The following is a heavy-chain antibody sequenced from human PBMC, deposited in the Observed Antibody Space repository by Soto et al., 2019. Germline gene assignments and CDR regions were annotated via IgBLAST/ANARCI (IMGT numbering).Heavy chain of an antibody. CDR3: VSDATATYTGFDY. Sequence: QVQLVQSGAEVKKPGASVQVSCKASGYISIKYCVYWVRQAPGQGLEWMGRINPSGDDITYAQKCEGRLTLTRDTSTSTVYMELSSLRSDDTAEYYCVSDATATYTGFDYWAQGTLVIVSS. D-gene: IGHD3-16*01. CDR1: GYISIKYC. CDR2: INPSGDDI. J-gene: IGHJ4*02. V-gene: IGHV1-46*01.